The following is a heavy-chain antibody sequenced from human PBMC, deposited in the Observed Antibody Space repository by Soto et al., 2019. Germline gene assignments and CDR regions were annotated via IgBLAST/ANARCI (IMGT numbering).Heavy chain of an antibody. CDR1: GFAFSDHY. J-gene: IGHJ4*02. D-gene: IGHD1-26*01. CDR3: ARGSRSGRKDY. Sequence: GGSLRLSCAASGFAFSDHYIDCVGHAPVKWLEWVGRTRNKANSYTTEYAASVKGRFTISRDDSKNSLYLQMNSLKTEDTAVYYCARGSRSGRKDYWGQGTLVTVSS. CDR2: TRNKANSYTT. V-gene: IGHV3-72*01.